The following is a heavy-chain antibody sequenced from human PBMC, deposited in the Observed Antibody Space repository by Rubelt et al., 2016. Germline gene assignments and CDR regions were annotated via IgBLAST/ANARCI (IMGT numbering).Heavy chain of an antibody. CDR1: GGSMSNFW. CDR3: AHSNNWNPFDS. J-gene: IGHJ4*02. D-gene: IGHD1-20*01. CDR2: IYWNDDK. Sequence: LVRPSETLSLTCTASGGSMSNFWWSWIRQPPGEALEWLGVIYWNDDKRYNTSLKSRLTITKDTSKNQVVLIMGNMDPVDTATYYCAHSNNWNPFDSWGQGTLVTVSS. V-gene: IGHV2-5*01.